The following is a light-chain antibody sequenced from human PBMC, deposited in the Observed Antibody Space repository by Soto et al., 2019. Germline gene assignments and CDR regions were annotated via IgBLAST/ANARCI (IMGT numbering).Light chain of an antibody. CDR1: SSNIGAGYD. V-gene: IGLV1-40*01. J-gene: IGLJ3*02. CDR3: QSYDSSLSAWV. Sequence: QSVLTQPPSVSGAPGQRVTISCTASSSNIGAGYDVHWYQQLPGTAPKLLIYGNTNRPSGVPDRFSGSKSGTSASLAITGLQAEDEADYYCQSYDSSLSAWVFGGGTTLTVL. CDR2: GNT.